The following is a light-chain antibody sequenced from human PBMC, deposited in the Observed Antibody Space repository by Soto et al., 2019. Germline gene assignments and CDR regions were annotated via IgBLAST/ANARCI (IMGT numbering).Light chain of an antibody. CDR3: AAWDDSLSGNYV. J-gene: IGLJ1*01. V-gene: IGLV3-1*01. CDR2: QDS. Sequence: SYELTQPPSVSVSPGQTASITCSGDKLGDKYACWYQQKPGQSPVLVIYQDSKRPSGIPERFSGSNSGNTATLTISGLRSEDEADYYCAAWDDSLSGNYVFGTGTKLTVL. CDR1: KLGDKY.